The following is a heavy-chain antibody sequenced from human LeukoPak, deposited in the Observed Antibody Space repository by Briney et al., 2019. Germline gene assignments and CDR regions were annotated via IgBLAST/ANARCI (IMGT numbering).Heavy chain of an antibody. Sequence: SETLSLTCAVYGGSFSGYYWSWIRQPPGKGLEWIGEINHSGSTNYNPSLKSRVTISVDTSKNQFSLKLSSVTAADTAVYYCARQIIPYYMDVWGKGTTVTVSS. CDR2: INHSGST. D-gene: IGHD2-21*01. CDR1: GGSFSGYY. V-gene: IGHV4-34*01. J-gene: IGHJ6*03. CDR3: ARQIIPYYMDV.